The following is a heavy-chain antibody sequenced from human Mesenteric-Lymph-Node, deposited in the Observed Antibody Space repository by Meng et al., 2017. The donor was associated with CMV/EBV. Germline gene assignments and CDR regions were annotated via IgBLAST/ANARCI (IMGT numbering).Heavy chain of an antibody. CDR3: ARDHYCSSTSCYGYFDY. CDR1: GGSISSSNYY. J-gene: IGHJ4*02. CDR2: IYYSGST. D-gene: IGHD2-2*01. Sequence: SETLSLTCTVSGGSISSSNYYWGWIRQPPGKGLEWIGSIYYSGSTYYNPSLKSRVTISVDTSKNQFSLKLSSVTAADTAVYYCARDHYCSSTSCYGYFDYWGQGTLVTVSS. V-gene: IGHV4-39*07.